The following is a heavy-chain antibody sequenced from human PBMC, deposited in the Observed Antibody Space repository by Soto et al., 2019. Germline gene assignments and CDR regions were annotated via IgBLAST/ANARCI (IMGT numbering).Heavy chain of an antibody. CDR2: INSDGSST. Sequence: EVQLVESGGGLVQPGGSLRLSCAASGFTFSSYWMHWVRQAPGKGLVWVSRINSDGSSTSYADSVKGRFTISRDNAKNTLYLQMNSLRAEDTAVYYCARGDFWSGYYTYYYGMDVWGQGTMVTVS. D-gene: IGHD3-3*01. CDR3: ARGDFWSGYYTYYYGMDV. V-gene: IGHV3-74*01. CDR1: GFTFSSYW. J-gene: IGHJ6*02.